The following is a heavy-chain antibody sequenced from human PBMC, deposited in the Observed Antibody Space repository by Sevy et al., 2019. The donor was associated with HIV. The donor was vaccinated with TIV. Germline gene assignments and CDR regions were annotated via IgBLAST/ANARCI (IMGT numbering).Heavy chain of an antibody. V-gene: IGHV3-7*01. J-gene: IGHJ4*02. CDR3: ARAEQVTMLVVFGGLYFDS. Sequence: GGSLRLSCAASGFTSSRYWMTWVRQAPGKGLEWVANIKQDESEKYYVDSVKGRFTISRDNAKNSLYLQMNSLRADDTAVYYCARAEQVTMLVVFGGLYFDSWGQGTLVTVSS. D-gene: IGHD3-22*01. CDR2: IKQDESEK. CDR1: GFTSSRYW.